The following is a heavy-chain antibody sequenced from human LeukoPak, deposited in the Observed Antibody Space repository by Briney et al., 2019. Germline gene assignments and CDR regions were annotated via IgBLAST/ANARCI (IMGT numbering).Heavy chain of an antibody. D-gene: IGHD3-22*01. CDR1: GFTFSSYS. V-gene: IGHV3-21*01. CDR3: ARVGPITMIPQGWFDP. Sequence: GGSLRLSCAASGFTFSSYSMNWVRQAPGKGLEWVSSISSSSSYIYYADSVKGRFTISRDNAKNSLYLQMNSLRAEDTAVYYCARVGPITMIPQGWFDPWGQGTLVTVSS. J-gene: IGHJ5*02. CDR2: ISSSSSYI.